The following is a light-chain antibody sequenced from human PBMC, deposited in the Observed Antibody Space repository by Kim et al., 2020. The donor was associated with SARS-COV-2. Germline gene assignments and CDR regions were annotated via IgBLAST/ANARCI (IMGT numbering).Light chain of an antibody. J-gene: IGLJ2*01. Sequence: SSELTQDPAVSVALGQTVRITCQADSLRSYYASWYQQKPGQAPVLVIYGKNNRPSGIPDRFSGSSSGNTASLIITGAQAEDEADYYCNSRDSSGNHVVFG. CDR1: SLRSYY. CDR2: GKN. V-gene: IGLV3-19*01. CDR3: NSRDSSGNHVV.